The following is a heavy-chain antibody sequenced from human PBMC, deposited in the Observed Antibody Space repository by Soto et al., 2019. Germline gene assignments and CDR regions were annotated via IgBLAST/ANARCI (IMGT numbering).Heavy chain of an antibody. CDR3: ARAINSYSSVGLVGY. CDR1: GYTLTSYG. D-gene: IGHD6-19*01. J-gene: IGHJ4*02. V-gene: IGHV1-18*01. CDR2: ISAYNGNT. Sequence: QVQLEQSGAEVKKPGASVKVSCKASGYTLTSYGISWVRQAPGQGLEWMGWISAYNGNTHYAQKLQGRVTMTTDTSTSTAYMELRSLRSNDTAVYYRARAINSYSSVGLVGYWGQGTLVTVSS.